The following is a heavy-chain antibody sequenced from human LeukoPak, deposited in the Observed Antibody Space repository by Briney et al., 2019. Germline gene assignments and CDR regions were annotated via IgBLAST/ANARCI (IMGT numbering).Heavy chain of an antibody. Sequence: GGSLRLSCAASGNYWMHWVRQAPGQGLVWVSHINSDGGWTSYADSVKGRFTISRDNSKNTLYLQMNSLRAEDTAVYYCAKGDSSGWYESNWFDPWGQGTLVTVSS. CDR3: AKGDSSGWYESNWFDP. V-gene: IGHV3-74*01. CDR2: INSDGGWT. CDR1: GNYW. D-gene: IGHD6-19*01. J-gene: IGHJ5*02.